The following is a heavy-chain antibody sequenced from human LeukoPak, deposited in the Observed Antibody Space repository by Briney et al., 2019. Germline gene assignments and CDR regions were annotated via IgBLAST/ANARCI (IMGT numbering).Heavy chain of an antibody. J-gene: IGHJ4*02. CDR1: GFTFSSYE. V-gene: IGHV3-21*01. CDR3: ASSRYDSSGYYGIIGY. D-gene: IGHD3-22*01. CDR2: ISSSSSYI. Sequence: GGSLRLSCAASGFTFSSYEMNWVRQAPGKGLEWVSSISSSSSYIYYADSVKGRFTISRDNAKNSLYLQMNSLRAEDTALYYCASSRYDSSGYYGIIGYWGQGTLVTVSS.